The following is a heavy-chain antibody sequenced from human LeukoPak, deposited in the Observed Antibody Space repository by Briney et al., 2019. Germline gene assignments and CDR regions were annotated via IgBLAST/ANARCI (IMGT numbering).Heavy chain of an antibody. Sequence: PGGSLRLSCAASGFTFSSYAMSWVRQAPGKGLEWVSAISGSGGRTYYADSVKVRFTISRDNSKNTLYLQMNSLRAEDTAVYYCAKTGSSGYYHHWGQGTLVTVSS. V-gene: IGHV3-23*01. CDR1: GFTFSSYA. CDR3: AKTGSSGYYHH. D-gene: IGHD3-3*01. J-gene: IGHJ4*02. CDR2: ISGSGGRT.